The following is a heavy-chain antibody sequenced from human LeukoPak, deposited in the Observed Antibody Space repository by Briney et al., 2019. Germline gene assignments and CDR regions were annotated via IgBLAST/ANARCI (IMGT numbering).Heavy chain of an antibody. CDR2: IYYSGST. CDR3: ARDTAFDI. V-gene: IGHV4-59*01. Sequence: SETLSLTCTVSGGSISSYYWSWVRQPPGKGLEWIGYIYYSGSTNYNPSPKSRVPISVDTSKNQFSLKLSSVTAADTAVYYCARDTAFDIWGQGTMVTVSS. CDR1: GGSISSYY. J-gene: IGHJ3*02.